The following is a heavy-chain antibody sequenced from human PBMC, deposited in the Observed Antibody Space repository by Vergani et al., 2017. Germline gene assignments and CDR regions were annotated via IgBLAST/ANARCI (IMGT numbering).Heavy chain of an antibody. D-gene: IGHD4-23*01. Sequence: EVQLVESGGGLVKPGGSLRLPCVASGFTFSSYSMNWVRQAPGKGLAWVASISSSSSYTLYADSVKGRFTSTRENAKNSLYLQRNSLRTEDTDVYYWARDLRGGMRDFDLWGRGSLVTV. CDR1: GFTFSSYS. V-gene: IGHV3-21*01. CDR3: ARDLRGGMRDFDL. J-gene: IGHJ2*01. CDR2: ISSSSSYT.